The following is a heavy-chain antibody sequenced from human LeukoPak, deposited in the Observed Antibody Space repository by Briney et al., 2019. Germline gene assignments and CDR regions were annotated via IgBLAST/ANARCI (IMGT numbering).Heavy chain of an antibody. V-gene: IGHV3-74*01. CDR1: GFTFSSYW. CDR2: ITSDGSST. J-gene: IGHJ4*02. Sequence: GGSLRLSCTASGFTFSSYWMHWVRQAPGKGLEWVSRITSDGSSTSHADSVKGRFTISRDNAKNSLDLQMDSLRVEDTAVYYCVRDGGDSWGQGTLVTVSS. CDR3: VRDGGDS. D-gene: IGHD3-16*01.